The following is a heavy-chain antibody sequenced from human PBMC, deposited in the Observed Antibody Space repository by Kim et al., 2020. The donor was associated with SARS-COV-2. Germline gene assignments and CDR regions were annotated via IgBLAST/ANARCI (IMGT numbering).Heavy chain of an antibody. CDR3: ATEPCSGGSCRQDY. D-gene: IGHD2-15*01. Sequence: NPSLKSRVTISVDTSKNQFSLKLSAVAASDTAVYYCATEPCSGGSCRQDYWGQGTLVTVSS. J-gene: IGHJ4*02. V-gene: IGHV4-39*02.